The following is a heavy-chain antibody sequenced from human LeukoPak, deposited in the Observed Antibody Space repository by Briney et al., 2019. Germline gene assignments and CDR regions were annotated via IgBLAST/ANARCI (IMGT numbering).Heavy chain of an antibody. CDR1: GGTFSSYA. D-gene: IGHD3-16*01. V-gene: IGHV1-69*04. CDR3: VAGGVMGFSFDY. Sequence: ASVKVSCKASGGTFSSYAISWVRQAPGQGLERMGRIIPILGIANYAQKFQGRVTITADKSTSTAYMELSSLRSEDTAVYYCVAGGVMGFSFDYWGQGTLVTVSS. J-gene: IGHJ4*02. CDR2: IIPILGIA.